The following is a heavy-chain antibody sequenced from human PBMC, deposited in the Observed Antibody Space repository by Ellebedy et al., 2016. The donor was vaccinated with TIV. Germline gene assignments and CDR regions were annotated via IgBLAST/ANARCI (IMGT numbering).Heavy chain of an antibody. CDR1: GYTFTSYY. J-gene: IGHJ4*02. CDR3: ARDSVVLPGAYFDY. CDR2: LRPSDGAT. Sequence: ASVKVSCKASGYTFTSYYMHWVRQAPGQVPEWMGWLRPSDGATKYAQKFQGRVTMTRDTSISTAYMELNSLVSDDTAIYFCARDSVVLPGAYFDYWGQGVLVTVSS. V-gene: IGHV1-2*02. D-gene: IGHD4-23*01.